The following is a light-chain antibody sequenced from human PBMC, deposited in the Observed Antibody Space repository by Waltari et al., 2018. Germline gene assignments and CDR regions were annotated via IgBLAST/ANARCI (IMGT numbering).Light chain of an antibody. J-gene: IGLJ2*01. CDR3: SSYTSSSV. CDR1: SSDVGGYNY. Sequence: QSALTQPASVSGSPGQSITISCTGTSSDVGGYNYVSWYQQHPGKAPKLMIYEVSNRPSGVSHRFSGSKSGNTASLTISGLQAEDEADYYCSSYTSSSVFGGGTKLTVL. CDR2: EVS. V-gene: IGLV2-14*01.